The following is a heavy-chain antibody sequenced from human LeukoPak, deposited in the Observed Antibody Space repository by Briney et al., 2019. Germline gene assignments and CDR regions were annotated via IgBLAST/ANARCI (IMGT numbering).Heavy chain of an antibody. CDR1: GFTFSSYW. CDR2: IKQGGGET. V-gene: IGHV3-7*01. Sequence: GGSLRLSCAASGFTFSSYWMSWVRQAPGKGLEWVANIKQGGGETYYVDSVKGRFTISRDNAKNSLYLQMNSLRAEDTAVYYCARERYCSSTSCSGNYYYYMDVWGKGTTVTVSS. CDR3: ARERYCSSTSCSGNYYYYMDV. D-gene: IGHD2-2*01. J-gene: IGHJ6*03.